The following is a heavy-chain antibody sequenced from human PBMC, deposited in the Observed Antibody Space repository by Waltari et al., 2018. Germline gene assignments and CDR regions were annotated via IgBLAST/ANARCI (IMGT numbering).Heavy chain of an antibody. CDR2: IYYDGNT. D-gene: IGHD2-2*01. Sequence: QESGPGLLKPSETLSLTCAVSGGSVTDTSYFWGWIRQAPGKGLDWLGNIYYDGNTNYNPSLKSRVSISVDTSQNQFSLKLTSVIATDTAVYYCARQGLYCRSSNCVGLDFSHWGQGTLVAVS. CDR1: GGSVTDTSYF. CDR3: ARQGLYCRSSNCVGLDFSH. J-gene: IGHJ4*02. V-gene: IGHV4-39*01.